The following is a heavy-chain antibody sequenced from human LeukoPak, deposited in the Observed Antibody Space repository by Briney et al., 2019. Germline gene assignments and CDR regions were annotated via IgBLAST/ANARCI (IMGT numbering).Heavy chain of an antibody. V-gene: IGHV4-4*07. D-gene: IGHD3-3*01. CDR1: GDSISGYY. Sequence: SETLSLTCIVSGDSISGYYWSWIRQPAGKGLEWIGRIYSTGSTNYNPSLKSRVTMSVDTSKNQFSLKLRSVTAADTAVYYCARGLYDYYFDYWGQGTLVTVSS. CDR2: IYSTGST. CDR3: ARGLYDYYFDY. J-gene: IGHJ4*02.